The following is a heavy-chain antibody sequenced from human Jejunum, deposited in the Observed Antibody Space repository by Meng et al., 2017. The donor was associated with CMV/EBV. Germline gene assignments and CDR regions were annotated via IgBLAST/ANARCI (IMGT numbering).Heavy chain of an antibody. CDR2: INPNSGGT. Sequence: QVPRVQSGAEVKKPGASVKVACKASGYTFTGYYMHWVRQAPGQGLEWMGRINPNSGGTNYAQKFQGRVTMTRDTSISTAYMELSRLRSDDTAVYYCAHQAVAGTRGWFDPWGQGTLVTVSS. CDR1: GYTFTGYY. V-gene: IGHV1-2*06. CDR3: AHQAVAGTRGWFDP. D-gene: IGHD6-19*01. J-gene: IGHJ5*02.